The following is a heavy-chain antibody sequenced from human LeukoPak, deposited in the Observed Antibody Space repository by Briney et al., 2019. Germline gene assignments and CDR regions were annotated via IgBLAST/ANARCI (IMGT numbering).Heavy chain of an antibody. CDR1: GGSISSSSYY. J-gene: IGHJ4*02. D-gene: IGHD3-3*01. CDR3: ARGDEYYDFWSGYQYYFDY. V-gene: IGHV4-39*07. Sequence: SETLSLTCTVSGGSISSSSYYWGWIRQPPGKGLEWIGSIYYSGSTYYNPSLKSRVTISVDTSKNQFSLKLSSVTAADTAVYYCARGDEYYDFWSGYQYYFDYWGQGTLVTVSS. CDR2: IYYSGST.